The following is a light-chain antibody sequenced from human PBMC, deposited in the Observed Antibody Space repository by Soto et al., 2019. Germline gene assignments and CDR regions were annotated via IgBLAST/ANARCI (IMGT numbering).Light chain of an antibody. CDR1: RGNFGSYDL. CDR2: EAT. CDR3: CSLEGNRALLV. J-gene: IGLJ2*01. V-gene: IGLV2-23*01. Sequence: QSALTQPASVSGSLGQSITVSCTGTRGNFGSYDLVSWYKKYPGQAPTLLIYEATKRPSGVSDRFSGSKSGYTASLTISGLRAEDEADYYCCSLEGNRALLVVGGGTKVAVL.